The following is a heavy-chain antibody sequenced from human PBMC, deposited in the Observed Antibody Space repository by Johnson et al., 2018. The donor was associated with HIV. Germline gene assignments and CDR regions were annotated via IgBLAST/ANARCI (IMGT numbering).Heavy chain of an antibody. D-gene: IGHD4-23*01. J-gene: IGHJ3*02. CDR1: GFTFSNYG. CDR2: IQYDGNHE. V-gene: IGHV3-30*02. Sequence: VHLVESGGGVVQPGGSLRLSCAASGFTFSNYGIHWVRQAPGKGLEWVAFIQYDGNHENYIDSVKGRFTISRDNSKNTLYLQMNSLRPEDTAVYYCATERAVVSANAFDIWGQGTMVTVSS. CDR3: ATERAVVSANAFDI.